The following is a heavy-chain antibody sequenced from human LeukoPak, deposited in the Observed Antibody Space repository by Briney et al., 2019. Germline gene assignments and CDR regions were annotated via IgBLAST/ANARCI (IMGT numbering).Heavy chain of an antibody. CDR2: IIPIFGTA. J-gene: IGHJ4*02. D-gene: IGHD1-26*01. V-gene: IGHV1-69*13. CDR1: GGTFSSYA. CDR3: ASSWSYYHIGTPPELDY. Sequence: GASVKVSCKASGGTFSSYAISWVRQAPGQGLEWMGGIIPIFGTANYAQKFQGRVTITADESTSTAYMELSSLRSEDTAVYYCASSWSYYHIGTPPELDYRGQGTLVTVSS.